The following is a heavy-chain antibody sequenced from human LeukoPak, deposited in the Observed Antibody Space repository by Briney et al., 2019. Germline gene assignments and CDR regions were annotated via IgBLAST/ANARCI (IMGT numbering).Heavy chain of an antibody. CDR1: GFIFDDYA. CDR2: ISWNSGTK. D-gene: IGHD5-18*01. V-gene: IGHV3-9*01. J-gene: IGHJ4*02. Sequence: GGSLRLSCAGSGFIFDDYAMHWVRQAPGKGLEWVSGISWNSGTKGYADSVKGRFTISRDNAKKSLYLQMKSLRAEDTALYYCGKGEGYMYGYGRVDYWGQGTLVTVSS. CDR3: GKGEGYMYGYGRVDY.